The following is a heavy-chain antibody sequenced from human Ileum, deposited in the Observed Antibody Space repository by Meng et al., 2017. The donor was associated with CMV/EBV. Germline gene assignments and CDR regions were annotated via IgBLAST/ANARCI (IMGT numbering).Heavy chain of an antibody. CDR1: TFRRYG. CDR3: ARGPEGYELLTGYYGGDH. J-gene: IGHJ4*02. V-gene: IGHV1-18*01. Sequence: TFRRYGISWVRQAPGQGLEWMGWISAYNGNTNYAQKLQGRVTMTTDTSTRTAYMELKSLRSDDTAVYYCARGPEGYELLTGYYGGDHWGQGTLVTVSS. D-gene: IGHD3-9*01. CDR2: ISAYNGNT.